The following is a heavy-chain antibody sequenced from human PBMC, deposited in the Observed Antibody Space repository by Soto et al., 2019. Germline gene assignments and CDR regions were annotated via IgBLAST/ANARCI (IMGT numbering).Heavy chain of an antibody. CDR2: ITTDKGKT. J-gene: IGHJ4*02. CDR1: GYTFTSYG. V-gene: IGHV1-18*01. Sequence: QVQLVQSGPEVKKPGASVKVSCKTSGYTFTSYGITWVRQAPGQGLEWMGWITTDKGKTTYAQKFPGRVTMTTDTSTSTAYLELRSMRSDDTALYYCANRSPEFDYWGQGTLVTVSS. CDR3: ANRSPEFDY.